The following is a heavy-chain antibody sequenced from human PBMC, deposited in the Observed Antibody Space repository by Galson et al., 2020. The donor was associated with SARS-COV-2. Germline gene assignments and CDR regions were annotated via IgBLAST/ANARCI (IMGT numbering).Heavy chain of an antibody. D-gene: IGHD6-13*01. CDR1: GYTFTSYG. CDR3: ARTDVYSSSWYWYFDL. CDR2: ISAYNGNT. V-gene: IGHV1-18*04. J-gene: IGHJ2*01. Sequence: ASVKVSCKASGYTFTSYGISWVRQAPGQGLQWMGWISAYNGNTNYAQKLQGRVTMTTDTSTSTAYMELRSLRSDDTAVYYCARTDVYSSSWYWYFDLWGRGTLVTVSS.